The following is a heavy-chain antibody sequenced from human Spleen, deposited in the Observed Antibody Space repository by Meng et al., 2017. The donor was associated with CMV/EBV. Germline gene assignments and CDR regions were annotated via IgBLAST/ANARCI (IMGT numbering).Heavy chain of an antibody. CDR2: IKQDGSEK. J-gene: IGHJ5*02. D-gene: IGHD1-26*01. CDR1: GFTFSSYW. CDR3: ARDFAMVGAQHGA. V-gene: IGHV3-7*03. Sequence: GESLKISCAASGFTFSSYWMSWVRQAPGKGLEWVANIKQDGSEKYYVDSVKGRFTISRDNAKNSLYLQMNSLRAEDTALYYCARDFAMVGAQHGAWGQGTLVTVSS.